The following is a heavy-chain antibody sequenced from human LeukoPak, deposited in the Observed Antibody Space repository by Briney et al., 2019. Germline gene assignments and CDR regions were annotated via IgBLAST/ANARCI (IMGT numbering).Heavy chain of an antibody. Sequence: SETLSLTCTVSGGSISSHYWSWIRQPPGKGLEWVGYIYYSGSTNYNPSLKSRVTISVDTSKNQFSLKLSSVTAADTAVYYCAREVVWFSHKNYYYYYMDVWGKGTTVTVSS. CDR2: IYYSGST. J-gene: IGHJ6*03. CDR1: GGSISSHY. CDR3: AREVVWFSHKNYYYYYMDV. D-gene: IGHD3-10*01. V-gene: IGHV4-59*11.